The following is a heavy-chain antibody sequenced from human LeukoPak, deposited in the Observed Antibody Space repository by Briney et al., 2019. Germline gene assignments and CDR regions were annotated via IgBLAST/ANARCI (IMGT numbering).Heavy chain of an antibody. CDR1: GGSISSYY. D-gene: IGHD6-13*01. V-gene: IGHV4-4*07. CDR3: ARDGSSWPFFDS. CDR2: IYASGST. Sequence: ASETLSLTCTVSGGSISSYYWSWIRQPARKGLEWIGRIYASGSTNHNPSLKSRVTMSVDTSKNQFSLKLISVTAADTAVYYCARDGSSWPFFDSWGQGTLVTVSS. J-gene: IGHJ4*02.